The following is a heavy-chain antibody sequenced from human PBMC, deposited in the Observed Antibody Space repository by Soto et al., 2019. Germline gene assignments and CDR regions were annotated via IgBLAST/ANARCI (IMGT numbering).Heavy chain of an antibody. V-gene: IGHV4-39*01. D-gene: IGHD6-19*01. CDR2: IYYSGST. J-gene: IGHJ4*02. CDR1: GDSMSSSDYY. CDR3: ARRTVNIRTFYSGLKTHCFDY. Sequence: SETLSLSCAVSGDSMSSSDYYGGWIHQPPGKGLEWFGSIYYSGSTYYNPSLQSRVAISVDTSKDQFSLKLKSVTAADTAIYYCARRTVNIRTFYSGLKTHCFDYWGQGAPVTVSS.